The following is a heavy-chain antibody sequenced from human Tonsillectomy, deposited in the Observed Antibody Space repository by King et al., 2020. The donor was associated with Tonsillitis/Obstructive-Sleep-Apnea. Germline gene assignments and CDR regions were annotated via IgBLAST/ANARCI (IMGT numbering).Heavy chain of an antibody. Sequence: QLQESGPGLVKPSGTLSLTCAVSGGSISSSNWWSWVSQPPGKGLEWIGEIYHSGSTNYNPSLKSRVTIAVAKAKNKFSLMRSSVTAADTAVYYCARGAPHYYYYYMDVWGKGTTVTVSS. V-gene: IGHV4-4*02. CDR3: ARGAPHYYYYYMDV. CDR1: GGSISSSNW. J-gene: IGHJ6*03. CDR2: IYHSGST.